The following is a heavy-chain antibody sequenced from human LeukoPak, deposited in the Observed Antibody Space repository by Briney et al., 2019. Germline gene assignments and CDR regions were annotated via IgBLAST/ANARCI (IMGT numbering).Heavy chain of an antibody. Sequence: PGGSLRLSCAASGFAFRNNYMKWVRQTPGKGLEWVSVLYSSGGTSYSDSVKGRFTISRDDSKNSLFLHMNNLRAEDTALYYSARDGPKTRRVRGLLDAFDMWGQGTMVTVSS. CDR3: ARDGPKTRRVRGLLDAFDM. V-gene: IGHV3-53*01. J-gene: IGHJ3*02. D-gene: IGHD3-10*01. CDR2: LYSSGGT. CDR1: GFAFRNNY.